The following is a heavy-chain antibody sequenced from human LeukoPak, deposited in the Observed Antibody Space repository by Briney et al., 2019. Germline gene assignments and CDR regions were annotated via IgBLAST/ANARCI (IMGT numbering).Heavy chain of an antibody. CDR1: GGSINFYY. J-gene: IGHJ4*02. Sequence: ETLSLTCTVSGGSINFYYWSWIRQPAGKGLEWIGRIYFTGSTNYSPSLKSRVTMSVDKSKNQFSLNLSSVTAADTAVYYCARGIADPYSFDSWGQGTLVTVSS. CDR3: ARGIADPYSFDS. V-gene: IGHV4-4*07. CDR2: IYFTGST. D-gene: IGHD6-13*01.